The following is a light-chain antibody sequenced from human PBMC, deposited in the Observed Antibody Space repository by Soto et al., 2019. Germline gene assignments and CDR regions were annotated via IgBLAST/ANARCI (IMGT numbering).Light chain of an antibody. CDR1: QSISTS. V-gene: IGKV3-11*01. J-gene: IGKJ2*01. CDR3: HQRSAWPYT. Sequence: DIVLTQSPATLSLSPGERATLSCRASQSISTSLAWYHHKPGQAPRLVIYDAYKRAAGVPARVGGSGSGTEFTLTISNLEAEDLGTYYCHQRSAWPYTFGPGTNLDI. CDR2: DAY.